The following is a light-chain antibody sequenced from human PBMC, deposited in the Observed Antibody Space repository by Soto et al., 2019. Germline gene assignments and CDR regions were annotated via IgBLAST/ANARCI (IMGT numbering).Light chain of an antibody. Sequence: ELLFTQSPATPALAPGERATLSCRGRQSVSTYVTYLAWYQQKPGQAPRLLIYDASTRATGIPARFSGSGSGTEFTLTISSLQSEDFALYFCQQHNNWPITFGQGTRLEIK. V-gene: IGKV3-15*01. J-gene: IGKJ5*01. CDR2: DAS. CDR3: QQHNNWPIT. CDR1: QSVSTY.